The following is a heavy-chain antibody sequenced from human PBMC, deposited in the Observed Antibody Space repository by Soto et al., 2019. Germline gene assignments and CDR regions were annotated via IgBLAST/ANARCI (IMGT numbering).Heavy chain of an antibody. D-gene: IGHD3-3*01. J-gene: IGHJ3*02. CDR2: ISGSGGST. Sequence: SLRLSCAASGFTFSSYAMSWVRQAPGKGLEWVSAISGSGGSTYYADSVKGRFTISRDNSKNTLYLQMNSLRAEDTAVYYCAKDFWSGYYAFDIWGQGTMVTVSS. V-gene: IGHV3-23*01. CDR1: GFTFSSYA. CDR3: AKDFWSGYYAFDI.